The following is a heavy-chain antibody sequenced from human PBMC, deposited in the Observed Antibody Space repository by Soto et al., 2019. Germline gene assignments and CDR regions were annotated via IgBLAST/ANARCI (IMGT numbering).Heavy chain of an antibody. Sequence: PGGSLRLSCAASGFTFSSYAMHWVRQAPGKGLEYVSAISSNGGSTYYADSVKGRFNISRDNSKNTLYLQMDSLRVEDTAVYYCARDDYGMDVWGQGSTVTVSS. V-gene: IGHV3-64*04. CDR3: ARDDYGMDV. CDR1: GFTFSSYA. CDR2: ISSNGGST. J-gene: IGHJ6*02.